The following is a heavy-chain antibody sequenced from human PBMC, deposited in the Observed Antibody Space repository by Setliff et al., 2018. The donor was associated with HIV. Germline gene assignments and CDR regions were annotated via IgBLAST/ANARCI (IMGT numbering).Heavy chain of an antibody. V-gene: IGHV4-34*01. CDR1: VESFSGFY. J-gene: IGHJ4*02. Sequence: ASETLSLTCAVYVESFSGFYWSWIRQPPGKGLEWIGEINHSGSTNYNPSLKSRVTISLDTSKNQFSLKLSSVTAADTAVYYCARQERYCTSADCYRYFNYWGQGTLVTVSS. CDR2: INHSGST. CDR3: ARQERYCTSADCYRYFNY. D-gene: IGHD2-2*02.